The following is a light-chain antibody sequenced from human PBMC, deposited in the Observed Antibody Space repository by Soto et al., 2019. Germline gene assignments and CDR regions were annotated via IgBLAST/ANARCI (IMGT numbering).Light chain of an antibody. CDR2: GNT. Sequence: QSVLTQPPSVSGAPGQRVTISCTGSSSDIGAGFDVHWYQHLPGTAPKLLIYGNTNRPSGVPGRFSCSKSGTSASLVITGLQDEDEDDYYCQSYENSRTGFYVFGTGTKLTVL. CDR3: QSYENSRTGFYV. J-gene: IGLJ1*01. CDR1: SSDIGAGFD. V-gene: IGLV1-40*01.